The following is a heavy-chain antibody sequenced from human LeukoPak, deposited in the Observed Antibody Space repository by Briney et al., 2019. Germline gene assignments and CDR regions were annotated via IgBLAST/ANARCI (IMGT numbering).Heavy chain of an antibody. V-gene: IGHV3-30*04. J-gene: IGHJ6*02. D-gene: IGHD3-3*01. CDR3: ARKGGSRFLGRHKYYGLDV. CDR2: ISYDGSSE. CDR1: GFTFSSYA. Sequence: GGSLRLSCAASGFTFSSYAMHWVRQAPGKGLEWVALISYDGSSEYYAGSVKGRFTISRDNSKNTLYLQMNSLRVEDTAVYYCARKGGSRFLGRHKYYGLDVWGQGTTVTVS.